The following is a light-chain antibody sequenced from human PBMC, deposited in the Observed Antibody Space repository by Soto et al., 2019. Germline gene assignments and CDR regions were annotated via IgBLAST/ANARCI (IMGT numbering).Light chain of an antibody. CDR2: DAS. CDR3: QQYGSSTET. CDR1: QSVSSY. V-gene: IGKV3-11*01. J-gene: IGKJ1*01. Sequence: EIVFTQSPATLSLSPGERATLSCRASQSVSSYLAWYQQKPGQAPRLLIYDASNRETGIPARFSGSGSGTDFTLTISSLEPEDFAVHYCQQYGSSTETFGQGTKVDIK.